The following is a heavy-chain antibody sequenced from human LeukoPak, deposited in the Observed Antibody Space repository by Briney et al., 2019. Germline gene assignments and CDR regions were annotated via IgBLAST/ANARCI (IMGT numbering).Heavy chain of an antibody. J-gene: IGHJ6*04. V-gene: IGHV3-48*04. CDR3: AELGITMIGGV. CDR2: ISSSGSTI. D-gene: IGHD3-10*02. Sequence: GGSLRLSCAASGFTFSSYSMSWVRQAPGKGLEWVSYISSSGSTIYYADPEKGRFTISRDNAKNSLYLQMNSLRAEDTAVYYCAELGITMIGGVWGKGTTVTISS. CDR1: GFTFSSYS.